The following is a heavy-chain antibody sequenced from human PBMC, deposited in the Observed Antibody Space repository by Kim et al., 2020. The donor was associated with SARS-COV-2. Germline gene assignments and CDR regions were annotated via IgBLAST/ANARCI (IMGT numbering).Heavy chain of an antibody. CDR1: GGSFSGYY. CDR2: INHSGST. V-gene: IGHV4-34*01. D-gene: IGHD6-13*01. Sequence: SETLSLTCAVYGGSFSGYYWSWIRQPPGKGLEWIGEINHSGSTNYNPSLKSRVTISVDTSKNQFSLKLSSVTAADTAVYYCARGRRRGYSSSWYVDYYGMDVWGQGTTVTVSS. J-gene: IGHJ6*02. CDR3: ARGRRRGYSSSWYVDYYGMDV.